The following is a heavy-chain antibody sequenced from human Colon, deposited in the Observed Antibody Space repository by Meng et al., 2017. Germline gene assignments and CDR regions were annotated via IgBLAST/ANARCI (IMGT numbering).Heavy chain of an antibody. D-gene: IGHD3-22*01. V-gene: IGHV4-38-2*01. CDR2: IYHSGST. CDR1: GYSISSGYY. CDR3: ARGEGYYDSSGLNWFDP. J-gene: IGHJ5*02. Sequence: ESLKISCAVSGYSISSGYYWGWIRQPPGKGLEWIGSIYHSGSTYYNPSLKSRVTISVDTSKNQFSLKLSSVTAADTAVYYCARGEGYYDSSGLNWFDPWGQGTLVTVSS.